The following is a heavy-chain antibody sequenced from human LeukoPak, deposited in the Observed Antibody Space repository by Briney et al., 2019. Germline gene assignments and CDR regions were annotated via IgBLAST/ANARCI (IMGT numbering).Heavy chain of an antibody. J-gene: IGHJ3*02. CDR3: AKDLASNYYDALDAFDI. D-gene: IGHD3-22*01. CDR2: ISGSGGST. Sequence: GGSLRLSCAASGFTFSSYAMSWVRQAPGKGLEWVSAISGSGGSTYYADSVKGRFTISRDDSKNTLYLQMNSLRAEDTAVYYCAKDLASNYYDALDAFDIWGQGTMVTVSS. CDR1: GFTFSSYA. V-gene: IGHV3-23*01.